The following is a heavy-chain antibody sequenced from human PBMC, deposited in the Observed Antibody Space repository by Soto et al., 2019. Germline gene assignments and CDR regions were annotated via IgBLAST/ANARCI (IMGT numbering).Heavy chain of an antibody. V-gene: IGHV3-30*18. CDR1: GFTFSSYG. J-gene: IGHJ4*02. Sequence: SCAASGFTFSSYGMHWVRQAPGKGLEWVAVISYDGSNKYYADSVKGRFTISRDNSKNTLYLQMNSLRAEDTAVYYCAKGSSSWPPRTFDYWGQGTLVTVSS. CDR2: ISYDGSNK. CDR3: AKGSSSWPPRTFDY. D-gene: IGHD6-13*01.